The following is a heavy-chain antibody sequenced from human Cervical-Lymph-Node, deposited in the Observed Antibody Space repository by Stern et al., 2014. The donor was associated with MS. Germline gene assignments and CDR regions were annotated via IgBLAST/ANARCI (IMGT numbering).Heavy chain of an antibody. J-gene: IGHJ3*02. D-gene: IGHD3-3*01. CDR2: IYYSGST. CDR3: ARPGWSGQMYAFDI. Sequence: QLQLQESGPGLVKPSETLSLTCTVSGGSISSSSYYWGWIRQPPGKGLEWIGGIYYSGSTYYNPSLKSRVTISVDTSKNQFSLKLSSVTAADTAVYYCARPGWSGQMYAFDIWGQGTMVTVSS. V-gene: IGHV4-39*01. CDR1: GGSISSSSYY.